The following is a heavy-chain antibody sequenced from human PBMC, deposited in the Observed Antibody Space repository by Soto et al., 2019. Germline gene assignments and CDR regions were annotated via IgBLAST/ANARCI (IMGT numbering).Heavy chain of an antibody. CDR2: ISSTGRTI. D-gene: IGHD6-19*01. Sequence: GSLVLACGASGCTFSNYYMSWIRQAPGKGLEWVSYISSTGRTIYYADSVKGRFTVSRDNAQNSLSLKLNSLRVEDTAVYYCARSYSSGWEFDYWGQGTQVTVYS. CDR1: GCTFSNYY. J-gene: IGHJ4*02. V-gene: IGHV3-11*01. CDR3: ARSYSSGWEFDY.